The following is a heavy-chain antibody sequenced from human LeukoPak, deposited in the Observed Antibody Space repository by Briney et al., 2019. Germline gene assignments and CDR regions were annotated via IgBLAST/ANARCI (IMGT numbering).Heavy chain of an antibody. V-gene: IGHV3-7*04. CDR2: IKQDGRDK. CDR3: ARWGYISNWYHLDY. CDR1: GFTISTYW. D-gene: IGHD6-13*01. J-gene: IGHJ4*02. Sequence: PGGSLRLSCVASGFTISTYWMSWVRQAPGKGLEWVANIKQDGRDKYYGDSVKGRFTISRDNAKNSLYLQMNSLRAEDTAVYYCARWGYISNWYHLDYWGQGTLVTVSS.